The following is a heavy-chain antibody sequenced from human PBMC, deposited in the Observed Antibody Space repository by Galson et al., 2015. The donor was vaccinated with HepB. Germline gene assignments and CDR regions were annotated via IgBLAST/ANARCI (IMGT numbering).Heavy chain of an antibody. CDR2: ISSSSSYI. Sequence: SLRLSCAASGFTFSSYSMNWVRQAPGKGLEWVSSISSSSSYIYYADSVKGRFTISRDNAKNSLYLQMNSLRAEDTAVYYCARDRVMITFGGVMDVWGQGTTVTVSS. CDR1: GFTFSSYS. J-gene: IGHJ6*02. D-gene: IGHD3-16*01. V-gene: IGHV3-21*01. CDR3: ARDRVMITFGGVMDV.